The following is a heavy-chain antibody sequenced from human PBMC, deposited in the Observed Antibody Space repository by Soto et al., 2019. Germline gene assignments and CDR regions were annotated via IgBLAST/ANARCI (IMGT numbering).Heavy chain of an antibody. J-gene: IGHJ6*03. CDR2: ISGSGGST. Sequence: GGSLRLSCAASGFTFSSYAMSWVRQAPGKGLEWVSAISGSGGSTYYADSVKGRFTISRDNSKNTLYLQMNSLRAEDTAVYYCAKGTYSNYYYYYYMDVSGNGTTVTVSS. D-gene: IGHD4-4*01. CDR1: GFTFSSYA. CDR3: AKGTYSNYYYYYYMDV. V-gene: IGHV3-23*01.